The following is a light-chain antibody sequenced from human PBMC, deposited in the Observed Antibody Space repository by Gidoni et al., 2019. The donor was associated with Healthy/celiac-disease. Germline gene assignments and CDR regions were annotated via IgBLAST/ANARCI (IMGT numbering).Light chain of an antibody. Sequence: QSVLTQPPSASGTPGQRVTISCSGSSSNIGSNYVYWYQQLPGTAPKLLIYRNNPRPSGVPDRFSGSKSGTSASLAISGLRSEDEADYCCAAWDDSLSGWVFGGGTKLTVX. J-gene: IGLJ3*02. CDR2: RNN. V-gene: IGLV1-47*01. CDR3: AAWDDSLSGWV. CDR1: SSNIGSNY.